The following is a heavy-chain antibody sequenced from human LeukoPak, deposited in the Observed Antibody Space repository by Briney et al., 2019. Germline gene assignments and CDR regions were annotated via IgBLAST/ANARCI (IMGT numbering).Heavy chain of an antibody. CDR2: IYYSGSS. Sequence: SETLSLTCTVSSGSISSYYWGWIRQPPGKGLEWIGYIYYSGSSNYNPSLKSRVTMSVDMSKKEFFLRVSSVTAADTAVYYCARTEYYFDHWGQGTLVTVSS. J-gene: IGHJ4*02. D-gene: IGHD3-10*01. CDR3: ARTEYYFDH. CDR1: SGSISSYY. V-gene: IGHV4-59*01.